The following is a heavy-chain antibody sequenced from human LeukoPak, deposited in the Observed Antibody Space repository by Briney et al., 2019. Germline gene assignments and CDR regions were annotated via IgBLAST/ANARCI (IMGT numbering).Heavy chain of an antibody. D-gene: IGHD1-26*01. CDR1: GGSISSSSYY. V-gene: IGHV4-39*07. CDR3: ARLRDSGSFRGLTDY. Sequence: PSETLSLTCTVSGGSISSSSYYWGWIRQPPGKGPEWIGSIYYSGSTYYNPSLKSRVTISVDTSKNQFSLKLSSVTAADTAVYYCARLRDSGSFRGLTDYWGQGTLVTVSS. CDR2: IYYSGST. J-gene: IGHJ4*02.